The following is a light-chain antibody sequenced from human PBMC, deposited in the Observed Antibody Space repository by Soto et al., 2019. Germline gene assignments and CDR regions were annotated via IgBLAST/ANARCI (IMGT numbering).Light chain of an antibody. J-gene: IGKJ4*01. Sequence: DIQMTQSPSSLSASVGDRVTITCQASQDITNYLNWYQQKPGTAPKLLIHDASTLETGVPSRFSGRGSGTDFTFTISSLQPEDVATYYCQHYDNLPPTFGGGTKVDIK. V-gene: IGKV1-33*01. CDR1: QDITNY. CDR3: QHYDNLPPT. CDR2: DAS.